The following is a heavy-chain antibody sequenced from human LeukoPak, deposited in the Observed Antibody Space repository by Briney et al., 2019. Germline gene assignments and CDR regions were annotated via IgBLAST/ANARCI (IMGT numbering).Heavy chain of an antibody. Sequence: ASVKVSCKPSGYTFTGYYIHSVRQAPGPGVGCMGWINCNSGGTKYAQKFQGRVTMTRDTSISTAYMELSRLRSEDTAVYYGARVRTYFDGLFSYLDSWGQGTLVTVSS. CDR3: ARVRTYFDGLFSYLDS. CDR1: GYTFTGYY. D-gene: IGHD3-9*01. CDR2: INCNSGGT. V-gene: IGHV1-2*02. J-gene: IGHJ4*02.